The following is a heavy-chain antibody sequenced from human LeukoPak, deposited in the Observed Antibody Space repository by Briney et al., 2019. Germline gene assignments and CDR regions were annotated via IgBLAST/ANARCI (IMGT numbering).Heavy chain of an antibody. CDR1: GGSIIRYF. CDR3: ARDRGDSSGYYPDY. D-gene: IGHD3-22*01. CDR2: IYTSGST. Sequence: SETLSLTCSVSGGSIIRYFWSWIRQTAGKGLKCIGRIYTSGSTHYNPSLKSLVTISVDTYKTQLSLKLTSMTAADTAVYYCARDRGDSSGYYPDYWGQGNLVTVSS. V-gene: IGHV4-4*07. J-gene: IGHJ4*02.